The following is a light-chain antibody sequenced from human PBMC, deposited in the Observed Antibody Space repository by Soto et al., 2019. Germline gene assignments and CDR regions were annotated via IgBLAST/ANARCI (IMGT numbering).Light chain of an antibody. J-gene: IGKJ5*01. CDR2: DAS. V-gene: IGKV1-33*01. Sequence: DIQMTQSPCSLSASVGDRVTISCQASQDISNYLNWYQQKPGKAPKLLIYDASNLETGVPSRFSGSGSGTDFTFTISSLQPEDIATYYCQQYDNLPITVGQGTRLESK. CDR1: QDISNY. CDR3: QQYDNLPIT.